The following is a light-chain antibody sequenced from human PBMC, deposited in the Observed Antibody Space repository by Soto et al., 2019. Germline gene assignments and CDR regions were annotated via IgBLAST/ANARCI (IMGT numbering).Light chain of an antibody. J-gene: IGKJ2*01. Sequence: EIVMTQSPATLSVSPGGRATLSCRASQSGSSYLAWYQQRRGQPPRLLIYRASTRATGIPDRFSGSGSGTEFSLTISSLQSEDFAVYYCQQYNSWPPKYTFGQGTKLEI. CDR2: RAS. CDR3: QQYNSWPPKYT. V-gene: IGKV3-15*01. CDR1: QSGSSY.